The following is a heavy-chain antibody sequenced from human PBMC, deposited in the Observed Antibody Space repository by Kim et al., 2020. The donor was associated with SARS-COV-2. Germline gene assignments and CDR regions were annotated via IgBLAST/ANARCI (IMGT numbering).Heavy chain of an antibody. J-gene: IGHJ5*02. V-gene: IGHV1-3*01. CDR3: ARDMGSGWVYNWFDP. Sequence: QKVQGRVTITRDTSASTAYMELSSLRSEDTAVYYCARDMGSGWVYNWFDPWGQGTLVTVSS. D-gene: IGHD6-19*01.